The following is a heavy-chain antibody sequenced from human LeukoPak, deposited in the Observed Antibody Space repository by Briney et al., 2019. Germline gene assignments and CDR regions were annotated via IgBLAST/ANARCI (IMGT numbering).Heavy chain of an antibody. J-gene: IGHJ4*02. D-gene: IGHD2-15*01. V-gene: IGHV4-59*01. CDR2: IYYSGST. CDR1: GDSIGTYY. Sequence: SETLSLACTVSGDSIGTYYWSWIRQPPGKGLEWIGHIYYSGSTKYNPSLKSRVTISVDTSKNQFSLKLSSVTAADTAVYYCARGVVVAATHFDYWGQGTLVTVSS. CDR3: ARGVVVAATHFDY.